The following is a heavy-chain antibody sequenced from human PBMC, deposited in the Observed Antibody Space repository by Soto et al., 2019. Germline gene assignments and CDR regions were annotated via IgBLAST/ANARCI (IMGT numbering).Heavy chain of an antibody. CDR1: GYTLTELS. J-gene: IGHJ5*02. Sequence: ASVKVSCKVSGYTLTELSMHWVRQAPGKGLEWMGGFDPEDGETIYAQKFQGRVTMTEDTSTDTAYRELSSLRSEDTAVYYCATDYSSRFLAVAGTSNWFDPWGQGTLVTVSS. D-gene: IGHD6-19*01. V-gene: IGHV1-24*01. CDR2: FDPEDGET. CDR3: ATDYSSRFLAVAGTSNWFDP.